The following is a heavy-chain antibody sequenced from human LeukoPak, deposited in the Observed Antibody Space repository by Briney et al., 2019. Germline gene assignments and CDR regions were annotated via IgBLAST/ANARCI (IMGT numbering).Heavy chain of an antibody. V-gene: IGHV4-4*02. D-gene: IGHD1-26*01. CDR2: VNVLGNT. CDR1: GGSISSTNW. CDR3: TRESGAFSPFGF. J-gene: IGHJ4*02. Sequence: KSSGTLSLTCGVSGGSISSTNWWTWVRQPPGKGLEWIGEVNVLGNTNYNPSLESRVSMSIDKSKNHLTLEVTSVTAADTAIYYCTRESGAFSPFGFWGQGTLLTVSS.